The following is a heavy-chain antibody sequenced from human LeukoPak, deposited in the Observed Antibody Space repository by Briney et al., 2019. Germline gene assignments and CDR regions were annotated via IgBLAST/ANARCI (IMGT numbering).Heavy chain of an antibody. CDR3: ASGIIVPTTGETGIDH. J-gene: IGHJ4*02. Sequence: PGGSLRLSCAASGFTVSSNYMSWVRQAPGKGLEWVSVIYSGGSTYYADSVKGRFTISRDNSKNTLFLQMNSLGAEDTAVYYCASGIIVPTTGETGIDHWGQGTLVTVSS. D-gene: IGHD5-12*01. CDR1: GFTVSSNY. CDR2: IYSGGST. V-gene: IGHV3-53*01.